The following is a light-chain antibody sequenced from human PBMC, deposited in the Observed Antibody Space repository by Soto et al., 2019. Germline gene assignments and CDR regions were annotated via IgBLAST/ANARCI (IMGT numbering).Light chain of an antibody. Sequence: DIVMTQSPLSLPVTPGEPASISCSSSQSLLQSNGYTYLDWYLQKPGQSPQLLIYFGSYRASGVPDRFSGSGSGTEFTLKIRRVEAEDVGVYYCMQSQQSPPTFGQGTKVEI. V-gene: IGKV2-28*01. CDR3: MQSQQSPPT. CDR2: FGS. J-gene: IGKJ1*01. CDR1: QSLLQSNGYTY.